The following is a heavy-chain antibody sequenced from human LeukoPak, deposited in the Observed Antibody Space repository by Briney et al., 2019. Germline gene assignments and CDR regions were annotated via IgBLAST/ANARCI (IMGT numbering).Heavy chain of an antibody. J-gene: IGHJ6*03. V-gene: IGHV3-21*01. CDR2: ISSSSSYI. CDR1: GFTFSSYS. CDR3: ARDKCRVVPGLCYYMDV. D-gene: IGHD2-15*01. Sequence: PGGSLRLSCAASGFTFSSYSMNWVRQAPGKGLEWVSSISSSSSYIYYADSVKGRFTISRDNAKNSLHLQMNSLRAEDTAVYYCARDKCRVVPGLCYYMDVWGKGTTVTVSS.